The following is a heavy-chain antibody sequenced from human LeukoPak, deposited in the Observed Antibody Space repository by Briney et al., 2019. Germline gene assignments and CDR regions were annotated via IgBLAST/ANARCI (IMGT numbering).Heavy chain of an antibody. V-gene: IGHV3-7*01. CDR3: ARAVPDFWSGYYRYYYGMDV. Sequence: GGSLRLSCAASGFTFSSYWMSWVRQAPGKGLEGVANIKQDGSEKYYVDSVKGRFTISRDNAKNSLYLQMNSLRAEDTAVYYCARAVPDFWSGYYRYYYGMDVWGQGTTVTVSS. CDR1: GFTFSSYW. J-gene: IGHJ6*02. CDR2: IKQDGSEK. D-gene: IGHD3-3*01.